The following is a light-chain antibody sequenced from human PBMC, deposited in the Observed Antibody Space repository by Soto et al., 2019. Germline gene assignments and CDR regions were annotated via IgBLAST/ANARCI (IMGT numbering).Light chain of an antibody. CDR1: QSIGKH. Sequence: DIQMTQSPSFLSASVVDRVTITCRASQSIGKHLNWYQQKPWKAPKFLIYGASTFQGGYPSRFTGSGYRKDFTHTVNTLQAEEFAIDYCQQSYTATATFGQGTRLEIK. V-gene: IGKV1-39*01. CDR2: GAS. CDR3: QQSYTATAT. J-gene: IGKJ5*01.